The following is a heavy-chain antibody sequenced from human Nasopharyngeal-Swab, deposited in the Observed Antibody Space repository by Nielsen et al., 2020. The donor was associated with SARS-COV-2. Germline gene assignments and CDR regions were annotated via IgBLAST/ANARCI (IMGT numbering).Heavy chain of an antibody. Sequence: SVKVSCKASGGTFTNYGITWVRQAPGQGLEWIGRIIPILGKANNARKFQGRVTVTADKSTSTVYMELSSLRSEDTAVYYCARAGRGYSNGEIDGFHYMDVWGRGTAVAVSS. J-gene: IGHJ6*03. CDR1: GGTFTNYG. CDR3: ARAGRGYSNGEIDGFHYMDV. CDR2: IIPILGKA. V-gene: IGHV1-69*04. D-gene: IGHD5-12*01.